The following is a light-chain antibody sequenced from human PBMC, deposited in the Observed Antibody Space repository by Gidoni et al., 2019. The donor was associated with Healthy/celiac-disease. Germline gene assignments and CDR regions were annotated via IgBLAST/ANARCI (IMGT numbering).Light chain of an antibody. Sequence: AIRMTQPPSSFSASTGDRITITCRASQGISSYLAWYQHKPGKAPKLLIYAASTLQSGVPSRFSGSGSGTDFTLTISCLQSEDFATYYCQQYYSYPRTFGQGTKLEIK. CDR2: AAS. V-gene: IGKV1-8*01. CDR3: QQYYSYPRT. CDR1: QGISSY. J-gene: IGKJ2*01.